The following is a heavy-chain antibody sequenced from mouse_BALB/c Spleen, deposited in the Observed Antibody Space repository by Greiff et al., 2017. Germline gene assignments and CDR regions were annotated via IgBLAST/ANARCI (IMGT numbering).Heavy chain of an antibody. V-gene: IGHV2-2*02. Sequence: QVQLQQSGPGLVQPSQSLSITCTVSGFSLTSYGVHWVRQSPGKGLEWLGVIWSGGSTDYNAAFISRLSISKDNSKSRVFFKMNSLQANDTAIYYCARNGYYGSYYFDYWGQGTTLTVSS. CDR2: IWSGGST. J-gene: IGHJ2*01. CDR1: GFSLTSYG. CDR3: ARNGYYGSYYFDY. D-gene: IGHD1-2*01.